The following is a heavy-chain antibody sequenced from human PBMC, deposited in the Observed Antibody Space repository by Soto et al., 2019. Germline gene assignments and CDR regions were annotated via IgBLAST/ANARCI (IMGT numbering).Heavy chain of an antibody. Sequence: ASVKVSCKASGCTFTDSYIHWVRQAPGQGLEWMGWINPNSDGTNYAQKFQGRATMTSDTSISTVYLEVHRLRSVDTAVYYCARERNWIYVPDYWGQGTLVTVSS. CDR2: INPNSDGT. J-gene: IGHJ4*02. D-gene: IGHD1-7*01. CDR1: GCTFTDSY. V-gene: IGHV1-2*02. CDR3: ARERNWIYVPDY.